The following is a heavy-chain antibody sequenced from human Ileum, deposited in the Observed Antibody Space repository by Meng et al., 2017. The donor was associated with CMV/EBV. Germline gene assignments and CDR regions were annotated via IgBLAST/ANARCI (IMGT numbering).Heavy chain of an antibody. D-gene: IGHD2-2*01. J-gene: IGHJ4*02. CDR3: ARGSSSWAFDY. V-gene: IGHV4-4*07. CDR1: GGSIRGYY. CDR2: VYSSGST. Sequence: QVQLQESGPGLVKPSGTFSLTCTVSGGSIRGYYWGWIRQPATKGLEWIGRVYSSGSTDYNPSLQSRVTMSVDTSKNQFSLKLSSVTAADTAVYYCARGSSSWAFDYWGQGTLVTVSS.